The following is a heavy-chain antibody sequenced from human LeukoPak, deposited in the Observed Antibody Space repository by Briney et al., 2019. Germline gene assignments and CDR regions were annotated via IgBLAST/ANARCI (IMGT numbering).Heavy chain of an antibody. CDR3: ATGYSSTWYYFDY. CDR1: GGPLKNYY. Sequence: PSETLSLTCTVSGGPLKNYYWSWIRQPPGKGLEWIGYIYHSGSTNYNPSLKSRVTISADTSKDQFSLKLASVTAADTAVYYCATGYSSTWYYFDYWGQGTLVTVSS. J-gene: IGHJ4*02. CDR2: IYHSGST. D-gene: IGHD6-13*01. V-gene: IGHV4-59*01.